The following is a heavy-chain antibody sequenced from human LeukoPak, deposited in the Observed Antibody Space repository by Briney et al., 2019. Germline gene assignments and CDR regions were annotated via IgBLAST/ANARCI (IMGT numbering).Heavy chain of an antibody. CDR1: GFKFSSYS. D-gene: IGHD3-10*02. V-gene: IGHV3-21*01. CDR2: ISSSSSYI. Sequence: GSLRLSCAASGFKFSSYSMKWVRQAPGKGLEWVSFISSSSSYIYYADSLKGRFTISRDNAKNSPYLQMNSLRAEDTAVYYCARGTMFPYYFDYWGQGTLVTVSS. J-gene: IGHJ4*02. CDR3: ARGTMFPYYFDY.